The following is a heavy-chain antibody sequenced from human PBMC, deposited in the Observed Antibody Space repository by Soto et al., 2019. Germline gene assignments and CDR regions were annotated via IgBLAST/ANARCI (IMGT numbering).Heavy chain of an antibody. D-gene: IGHD2-2*01. CDR3: ARVYCSTTTCHVQAFDS. Sequence: GGSLRLSCAASGFTFSSYEMNWVRQAPGRTLEWVSYISSAGDSSYYADSVKGRFTISRDNAKNSLYLQMNSLRVEDTAVYYCARVYCSTTTCHVQAFDSWGQGTLVTVSS. V-gene: IGHV3-48*03. J-gene: IGHJ4*02. CDR2: ISSAGDSS. CDR1: GFTFSSYE.